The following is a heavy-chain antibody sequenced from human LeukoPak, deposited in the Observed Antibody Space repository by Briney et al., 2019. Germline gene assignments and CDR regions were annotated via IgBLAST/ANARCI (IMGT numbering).Heavy chain of an antibody. V-gene: IGHV3-23*01. CDR2: ISGSGGST. J-gene: IGHJ4*02. CDR1: GFTFSTHA. D-gene: IGHD2-2*01. CDR3: AKFFASRVVPPHPLGY. Sequence: EPGGSLRLSCAASGFTFSTHAMAWVRQAPGKGLEWVSAISGSGGSTYYADSVKGRFTISRDNSKNTLYLQMNSLRAEDTAVYYCAKFFASRVVPPHPLGYWGQGTLVTVSS.